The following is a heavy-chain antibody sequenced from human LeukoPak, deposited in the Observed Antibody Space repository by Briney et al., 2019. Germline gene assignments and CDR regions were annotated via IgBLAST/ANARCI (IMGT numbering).Heavy chain of an antibody. V-gene: IGHV4-39*01. CDR2: IYYSGST. CDR1: GGSISSRSYY. D-gene: IGHD6-6*01. Sequence: PSETLSLTCTVSGGSISSRSYYWGWIRQPPGKGLEWIGSIYYSGSTYYNPSLKSRVTISVDTSKNQFSLKLSSVTAADTAVYYCARLGSIAARPGLDYWGQGTLVTVSS. CDR3: ARLGSIAARPGLDY. J-gene: IGHJ4*02.